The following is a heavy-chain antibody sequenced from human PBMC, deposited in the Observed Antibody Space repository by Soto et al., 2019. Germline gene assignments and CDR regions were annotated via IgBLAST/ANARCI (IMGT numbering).Heavy chain of an antibody. CDR3: ARASGIAAAGPAFYYYGMDV. Sequence: ASVKVSCKASGYTFTSYAMHWVRQAPGQRLEWMGWINAGNGNTKYSQKFQGRVTITRDTSASTAYMELSSLRSEDTAVYYCARASGIAAAGPAFYYYGMDVWGQGTTVTVSS. CDR2: INAGNGNT. CDR1: GYTFTSYA. D-gene: IGHD6-13*01. J-gene: IGHJ6*02. V-gene: IGHV1-3*01.